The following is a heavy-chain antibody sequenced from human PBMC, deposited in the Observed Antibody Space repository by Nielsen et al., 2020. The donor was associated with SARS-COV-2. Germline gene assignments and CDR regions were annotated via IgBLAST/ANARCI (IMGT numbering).Heavy chain of an antibody. V-gene: IGHV3-23*01. CDR2: ISGSGGST. J-gene: IGHJ4*02. Sequence: GGSLRLSCAASGFTFSSYAMSWVRQAPGKGLEWVSAISGSGGSTYYADSVKGRFTISRLTSKNTLYLQLNSLTSDDTAVYYCARGGGLSRYYFDFWGRGTQVTVSS. D-gene: IGHD6-25*01. CDR1: GFTFSSYA. CDR3: ARGGGLSRYYFDF.